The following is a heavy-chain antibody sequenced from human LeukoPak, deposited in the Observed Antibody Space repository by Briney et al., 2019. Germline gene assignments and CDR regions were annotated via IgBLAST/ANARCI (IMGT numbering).Heavy chain of an antibody. CDR3: ARGRIAVAGTYIPSNWGPQLYYMDV. V-gene: IGHV3-7*01. CDR2: IKQDGSEK. D-gene: IGHD6-19*01. J-gene: IGHJ6*03. CDR1: GFTFSSYW. Sequence: GGSLRLSCAASGFTFSSYWMSWVRQAPGKGLEWVANIKQDGSEKYYVDSVKGQFTISRDSAENSLYLQMNSLRAEDTAVYYCARGRIAVAGTYIPSNWGPQLYYMDVWGKGTTVTVSS.